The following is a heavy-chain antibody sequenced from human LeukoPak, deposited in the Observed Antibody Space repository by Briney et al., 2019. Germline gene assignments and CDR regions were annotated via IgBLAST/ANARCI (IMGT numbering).Heavy chain of an antibody. J-gene: IGHJ6*03. D-gene: IGHD4-17*01. CDR1: GFTFSSYA. CDR3: AKDGVSRGIPDYGDYYYYYMGV. Sequence: GGSLRLSCAASGFTFSSYAMSWVRQAPGKGLEWVSAISGSGGSTYYADSVKGRFTISRDNSKNTLYLQMNSLRAEDTAVYYCAKDGVSRGIPDYGDYYYYYMGVWGKGTTVAVSS. V-gene: IGHV3-23*01. CDR2: ISGSGGST.